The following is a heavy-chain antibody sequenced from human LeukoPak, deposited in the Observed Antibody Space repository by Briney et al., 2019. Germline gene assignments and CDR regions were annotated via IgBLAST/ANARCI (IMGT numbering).Heavy chain of an antibody. CDR1: GYTFTFYY. CDR2: INPNSGGT. V-gene: IGHV1-2*02. CDR3: ASLAAAGTGEGFLEY. J-gene: IGHJ4*02. D-gene: IGHD6-13*01. Sequence: ASVNVSCKASGYTFTFYYMHGVRQAPGQGLEWMGWINPNSGGTNYAQKFQGRVTMTRDTSISTAYMELSRLRSDDTAVYYCASLAAAGTGEGFLEYWGQGTLVTVSS.